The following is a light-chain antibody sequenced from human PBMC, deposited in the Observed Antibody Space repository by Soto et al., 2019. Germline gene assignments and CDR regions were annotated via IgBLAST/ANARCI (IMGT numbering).Light chain of an antibody. CDR1: QSVSSY. CDR3: QQRSNWQLT. CDR2: DAS. Sequence: EIVLTQSPATLSLSPGERATLSCRASQSVSSYLAWYQQKPGQAPRLLIYDASTRATGLPARFSGSGSGTDFTLTISSLEPEDFAVYYCQQRSNWQLTFGQGTRLEIK. V-gene: IGKV3-11*01. J-gene: IGKJ5*01.